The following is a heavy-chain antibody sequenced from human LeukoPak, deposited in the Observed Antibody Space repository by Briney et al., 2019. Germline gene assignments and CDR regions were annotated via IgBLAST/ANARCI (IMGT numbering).Heavy chain of an antibody. CDR3: ARRSEFWSAYFFDY. J-gene: IGHJ4*02. Sequence: KPSETLSLTCTVAGGSISNYYGSWIRQPPGGGLEWMGYIYYGGSTNYHPSLNSRVTLTVDTSKHQFPLQLSPVTAADTAVYYCARRSEFWSAYFFDYWGQGLRVAVPS. CDR1: GGSISNYY. D-gene: IGHD3-3*01. V-gene: IGHV4-59*08. CDR2: IYYGGST.